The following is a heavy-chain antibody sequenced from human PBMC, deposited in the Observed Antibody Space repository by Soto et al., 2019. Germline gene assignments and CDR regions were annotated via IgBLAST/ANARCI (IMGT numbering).Heavy chain of an antibody. CDR2: ISAYNGNT. Sequence: QVQLVQSGAEVKKPGASVKVSCKASGYTFTSYGISWVRQAPGQGLEWMGWISAYNGNTNYAQKLQGRVTXXTXTXXSTAYMELRSLRSDDTAVYYCATRIYGSGSYSVDYWGQGTLVTVSS. CDR1: GYTFTSYG. J-gene: IGHJ4*02. V-gene: IGHV1-18*01. CDR3: ATRIYGSGSYSVDY. D-gene: IGHD3-10*01.